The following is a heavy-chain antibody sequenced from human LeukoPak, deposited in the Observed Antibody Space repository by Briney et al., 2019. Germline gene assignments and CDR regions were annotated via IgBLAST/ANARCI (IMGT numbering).Heavy chain of an antibody. J-gene: IGHJ4*02. CDR3: ARHGGAYSFDY. D-gene: IGHD4-11*01. CDR2: IYYIGST. Sequence: KPSETLSLTCTVSGGSISSYYWSWVRQPPGKGLEWIGCIYYIGSTNYNPSLKSGVTISLDTSKNQFSLKLSSVTAADTAVYYCARHGGAYSFDYWGQGTLVTVSS. CDR1: GGSISSYY. V-gene: IGHV4-59*08.